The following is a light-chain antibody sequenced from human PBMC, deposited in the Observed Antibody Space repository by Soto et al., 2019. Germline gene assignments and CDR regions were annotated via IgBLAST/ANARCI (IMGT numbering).Light chain of an antibody. V-gene: IGKV3D-20*02. CDR2: GAS. J-gene: IGKJ3*01. Sequence: EIVLTQSPGTLSLSPGERATLSCRASQSVSGSYLAWYQQKPGQAPRLLIYGASSRATGIPDRFSGSGSGTDFTLTISSLEPEDFAVYYCQHRANWPLTFGPGTKVDIK. CDR3: QHRANWPLT. CDR1: QSVSGSY.